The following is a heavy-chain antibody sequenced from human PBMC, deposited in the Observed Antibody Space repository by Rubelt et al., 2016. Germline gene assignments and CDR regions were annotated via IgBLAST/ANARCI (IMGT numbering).Heavy chain of an antibody. D-gene: IGHD3-3*01. Sequence: GLEWVSVITVGGTTTYYADSVKGRFTISRDNSKNTLYLQMNSLRAEDTALYYCAKGELRSNYNYYAMDVWGQGTTVTVS. J-gene: IGHJ6*02. V-gene: IGHV3-23*01. CDR3: AKGELRSNYNYYAMDV. CDR2: ITVGGTTT.